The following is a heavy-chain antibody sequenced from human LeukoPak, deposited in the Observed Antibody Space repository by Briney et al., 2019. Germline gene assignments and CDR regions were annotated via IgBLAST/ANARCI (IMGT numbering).Heavy chain of an antibody. Sequence: GGSLRLSCAASGFTVSSNYMSWIRQAPGKGLEWVSVIYSGGSTYYADSVKGRFTISRDNSKNTLHLQMNSLRAEDTAVYYCARDDSSGYPIWGQGTMVTVSS. D-gene: IGHD3-22*01. CDR2: IYSGGST. CDR3: ARDDSSGYPI. V-gene: IGHV3-53*01. CDR1: GFTVSSNY. J-gene: IGHJ3*02.